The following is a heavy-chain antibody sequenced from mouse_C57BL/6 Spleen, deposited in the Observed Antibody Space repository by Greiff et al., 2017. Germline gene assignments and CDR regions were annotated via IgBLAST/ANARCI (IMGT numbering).Heavy chain of an antibody. V-gene: IGHV5-4*01. CDR2: ISDGGSYT. CDR1: GFTFSSYA. Sequence: EVMLVESGGGLVKPGGSLKLSCAASGFTFSSYAMSWVRQTPEKRLEWVATISDGGSYTYYPDNLKGRFTISRDNAKNNLYLQMSHLKSEDTAMYYCARDGDSSGYVGYFDYWGQGTTLTVSS. D-gene: IGHD3-2*02. CDR3: ARDGDSSGYVGYFDY. J-gene: IGHJ2*01.